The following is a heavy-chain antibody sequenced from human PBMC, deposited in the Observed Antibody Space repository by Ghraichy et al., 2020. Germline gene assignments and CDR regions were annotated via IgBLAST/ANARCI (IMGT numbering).Heavy chain of an antibody. CDR3: AKDYSSAF. CDR1: GFTFSSSA. Sequence: LSLTCAASGFTFSSSAMSWVRQTPGKGLEWGSGISGSGVSTYYADSVKGRFTISRDNSKNTLYLQMNSLRAEDTAVYYCAKDYSSAFWGQGTLVTVSS. V-gene: IGHV3-23*01. CDR2: ISGSGVST. J-gene: IGHJ4*02. D-gene: IGHD6-19*01.